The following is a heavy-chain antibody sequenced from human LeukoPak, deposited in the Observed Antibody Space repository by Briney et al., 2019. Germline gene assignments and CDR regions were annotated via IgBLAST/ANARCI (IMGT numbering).Heavy chain of an antibody. CDR2: INPNSGGT. CDR3: ARGSTGVEQWLVYFDY. Sequence: ASVKVSCKASGYTFTGYYLRWVRQAPGQGLEWMGWINPNSGGTNYAQKFQGRVTMTRDTSTSTAYMELRSLRSDDTAVYYCARGSTGVEQWLVYFDYWGQGTLVTVSS. J-gene: IGHJ4*02. V-gene: IGHV1-2*02. D-gene: IGHD6-19*01. CDR1: GYTFTGYY.